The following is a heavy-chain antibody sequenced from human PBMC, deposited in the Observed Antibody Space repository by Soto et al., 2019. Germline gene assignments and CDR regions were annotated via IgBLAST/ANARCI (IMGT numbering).Heavy chain of an antibody. D-gene: IGHD6-13*01. CDR3: ATLGIDLDY. J-gene: IGHJ4*01. CDR1: GFTFRTAC. Sequence: GGSLRLSCAASGFTFRTACMSWVRQAPGKGLEWVGRIKSKIDGETTDYAAPVKGRFTMSRDDSKNTLYLQMNSLKTEDSAVYHCATLGIDLDYWGPGITVTVSS. CDR2: IKSKIDGETT. V-gene: IGHV3-15*01.